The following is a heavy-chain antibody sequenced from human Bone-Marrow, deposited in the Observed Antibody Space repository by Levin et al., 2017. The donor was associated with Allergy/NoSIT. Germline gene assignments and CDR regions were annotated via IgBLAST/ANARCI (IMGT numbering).Heavy chain of an antibody. CDR3: ARIRHSSGYNPPYYFDF. Sequence: PSQTLSLTCTVSGGSISSSTYYWGWIRQPPGKGLEWIGTLSYSGSTYYNPSLKSRVTISVDTSKNQFSLKLTSVTAADTAVYYCARIRHSSGYNPPYYFDFWGQGTLVTVSS. V-gene: IGHV4-39*01. D-gene: IGHD3-22*01. CDR2: LSYSGST. J-gene: IGHJ4*02. CDR1: GGSISSSTYY.